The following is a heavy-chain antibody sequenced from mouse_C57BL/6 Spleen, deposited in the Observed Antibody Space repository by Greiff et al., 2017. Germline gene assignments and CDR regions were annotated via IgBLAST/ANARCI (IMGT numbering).Heavy chain of an antibody. D-gene: IGHD1-1*01. V-gene: IGHV5-17*01. Sequence: EVKLMESGGGLVKPGGSLKLSCAASGFTFSDYGMHWVRQAPEKGLGWVAYISSGSSTTYYAYTVKGRFTISRDNSTNTRFLQMTSLRSEYTAVYYCARPYYYGSGYWFACWGQGTLVTVSA. CDR2: ISSGSSTT. CDR3: ARPYYYGSGYWFAC. CDR1: GFTFSDYG. J-gene: IGHJ3*01.